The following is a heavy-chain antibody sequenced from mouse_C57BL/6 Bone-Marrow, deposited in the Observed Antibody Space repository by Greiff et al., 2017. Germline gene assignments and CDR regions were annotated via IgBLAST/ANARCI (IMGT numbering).Heavy chain of an antibody. V-gene: IGHV1-69*01. J-gene: IGHJ4*01. Sequence: QVQLQQPGAELVMPGASVKLSCKASGYTFTSYWMHWVKQRPGQGLAWIGEIDPSDSYTNYNQKFKGKATLTVDKSSSTAYMQLSSLTSEDSAVYSCARTPPYCNYNFYAMDYWGQGTTVTVSS. CDR3: ARTPPYCNYNFYAMDY. CDR2: IDPSDSYT. D-gene: IGHD2-1*01. CDR1: GYTFTSYW.